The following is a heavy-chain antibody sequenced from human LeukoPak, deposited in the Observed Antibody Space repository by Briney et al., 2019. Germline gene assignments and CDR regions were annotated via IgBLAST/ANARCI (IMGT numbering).Heavy chain of an antibody. D-gene: IGHD5-24*01. J-gene: IGHJ3*02. Sequence: GRSLRLSCGASGFTFSSYSMHWVRQAPGKGLEWVAVISYDGSNKYYADSVKGRFTISRDNSKNTLSLQMNSLRAEDTAVYYCARDSPEATIASAFDIWGQGTMVTVSS. CDR3: ARDSPEATIASAFDI. CDR1: GFTFSSYS. V-gene: IGHV3-30*04. CDR2: ISYDGSNK.